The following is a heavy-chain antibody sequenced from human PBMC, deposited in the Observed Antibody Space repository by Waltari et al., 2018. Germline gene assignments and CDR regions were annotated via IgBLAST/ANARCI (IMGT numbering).Heavy chain of an antibody. CDR3: ARASGPTNGYSYGY. J-gene: IGHJ4*02. CDR1: GYTFTSYA. D-gene: IGHD5-18*01. V-gene: IGHV1-3*01. CDR2: INAGNGNT. Sequence: QVQLVQSGAEVKKPGASVKVSCKASGYTFTSYAMHWVRQAPGQRLEWMGWINAGNGNTKYPQKFQGRVTMTRDTSASTAYMELCSLRSEDTAVYYCARASGPTNGYSYGYWGQGTLVTVSS.